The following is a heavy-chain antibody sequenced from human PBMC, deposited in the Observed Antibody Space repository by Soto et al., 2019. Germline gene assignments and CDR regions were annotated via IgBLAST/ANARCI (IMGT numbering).Heavy chain of an antibody. CDR3: RIAARGYYYYGMDV. D-gene: IGHD6-6*01. CDR2: IIPIFGTA. Sequence: SVKVSCKASGGTLSSYAISWVRQAPGQGLEWMGGIIPIFGTANYAQKFQGRVTITADESASTAYMELSSLRSEDTAVYYCRIAARGYYYYGMDVWGQGTTVTVSS. J-gene: IGHJ6*02. CDR1: GGTLSSYA. V-gene: IGHV1-69*13.